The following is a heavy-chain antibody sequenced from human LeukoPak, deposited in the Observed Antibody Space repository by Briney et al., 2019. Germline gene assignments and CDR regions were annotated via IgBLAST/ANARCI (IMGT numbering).Heavy chain of an antibody. CDR3: ARCRYYYGSGNYFDY. CDR2: IYTSGST. V-gene: IGHV4-4*07. J-gene: IGHJ4*02. D-gene: IGHD3-10*01. CDR1: GGSISSYY. Sequence: PSGTLSLTCTVSGGSISSYYWSWIRQPAGKGLEWIGRIYTSGSTNYNPSLKSRVTMSVDTSKNQFSLKLSSVTAADTAVYYCARCRYYYGSGNYFDYWGQGTLVTVSS.